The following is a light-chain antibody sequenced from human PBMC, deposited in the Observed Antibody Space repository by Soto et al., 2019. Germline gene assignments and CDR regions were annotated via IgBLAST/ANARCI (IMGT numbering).Light chain of an antibody. V-gene: IGLV2-14*01. CDR3: SSYTSSSTLYV. CDR1: SSDVGGYNY. CDR2: DVS. J-gene: IGLJ1*01. Sequence: QSVLTQPASVSGSPGQSITISCTGTSSDVGGYNYVSWYQQHPGKAPKLMIYDVSNRPSGVSNRFSGSKSGNTASLTISGLQAEDEADYYCSSYTSSSTLYVFAIGTKVTVL.